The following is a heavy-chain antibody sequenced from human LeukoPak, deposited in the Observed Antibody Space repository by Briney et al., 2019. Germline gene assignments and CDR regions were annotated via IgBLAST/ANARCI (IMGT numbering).Heavy chain of an antibody. Sequence: AGESLKISCKGSGYDFTTYWIGWVRQMPGKGLEWMGVIYPADSDTTYSPSFQGQVTISTDKSISTAYLQWSSLKATDTAIYYCARHRKSTAVVPATMGRSYYYYMDVWGKGTTVTVSS. D-gene: IGHD2-2*01. CDR3: ARHRKSTAVVPATMGRSYYYYMDV. CDR2: IYPADSDT. J-gene: IGHJ6*03. CDR1: GYDFTTYW. V-gene: IGHV5-51*01.